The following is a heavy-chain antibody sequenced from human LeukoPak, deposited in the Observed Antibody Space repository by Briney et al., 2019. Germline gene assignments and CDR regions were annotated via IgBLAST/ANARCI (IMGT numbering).Heavy chain of an antibody. V-gene: IGHV4-61*02. CDR1: GGSISSGSYY. Sequence: SQTLSLTCTVSGGSISSGSYYWSWIRQPAGKGLEWIGRIYTSGSTNYNPSLKSRVTISVDTSKNQFSLKLSSVTAADTAVYYCARDRSYDFWSGYLDAFDIWGQGTMVTVSS. CDR3: ARDRSYDFWSGYLDAFDI. CDR2: IYTSGST. J-gene: IGHJ3*02. D-gene: IGHD3-3*01.